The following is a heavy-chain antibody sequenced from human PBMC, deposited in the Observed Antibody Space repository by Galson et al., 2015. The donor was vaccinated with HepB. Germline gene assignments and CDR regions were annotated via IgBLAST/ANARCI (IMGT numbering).Heavy chain of an antibody. CDR1: GFNFNYFG. D-gene: IGHD3-9*01. J-gene: IGHJ4*02. Sequence: SLRLSCAASGFNFNYFGMHWVRQAPGKGLEWVTVISYDGNKKYYADSVKGRFTISRDNSNSTLYLQMNSLRTEDTAIYYCAKSVGLTGTMGINYWGQGTPVTVSS. V-gene: IGHV3-30*18. CDR2: ISYDGNKK. CDR3: AKSVGLTGTMGINY.